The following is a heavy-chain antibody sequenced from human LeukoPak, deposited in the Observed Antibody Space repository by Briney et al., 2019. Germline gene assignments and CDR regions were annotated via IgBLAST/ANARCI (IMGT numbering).Heavy chain of an antibody. J-gene: IGHJ5*02. V-gene: IGHV1-2*02. CDR3: ASHIVLMVYEFDP. D-gene: IGHD2-8*01. CDR2: INPNSGGT. Sequence: ASVKVSCKASGYTFTGYYMHWVRQAPGQGLEWMGWINPNSGGTNYAQKFQGRVTMTRDTSISTAYMELSRLRSDDTAVYYCASHIVLMVYEFDPWGQGTLVTVSS. CDR1: GYTFTGYY.